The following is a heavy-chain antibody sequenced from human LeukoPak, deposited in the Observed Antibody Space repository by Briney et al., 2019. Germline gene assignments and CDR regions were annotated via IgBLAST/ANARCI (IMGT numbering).Heavy chain of an antibody. CDR3: ARDRRNYYDSSGYDY. V-gene: IGHV1-69*05. CDR2: IIPIFGTA. D-gene: IGHD3-22*01. Sequence: SVKVSCKASGGTFSSYAISWVRQAPGQGLEWMGGIIPIFGTANYAQKFQGRVTIITDESTSTAYMELSSLRSEDTAVYYCARDRRNYYDSSGYDYWGQGTLVTVSS. CDR1: GGTFSSYA. J-gene: IGHJ4*02.